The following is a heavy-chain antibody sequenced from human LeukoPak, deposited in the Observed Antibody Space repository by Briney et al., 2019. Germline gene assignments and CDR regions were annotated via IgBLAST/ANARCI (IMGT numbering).Heavy chain of an antibody. CDR2: INPNSGGT. CDR3: ARDLPDCSGGNCYYYYYYMDL. V-gene: IGHV1-2*02. CDR1: GYTFTGYY. D-gene: IGHD2-15*01. J-gene: IGHJ6*03. Sequence: ASVKVSCKASGYTFTGYYMHWVRQAPGQGLEWMGWINPNSGGTNYAQKFQGRVTMTRDTSISTAYMELSRLTSDDTAVYYCARDLPDCSGGNCYYYYYYMDLWGKGTTVTVSS.